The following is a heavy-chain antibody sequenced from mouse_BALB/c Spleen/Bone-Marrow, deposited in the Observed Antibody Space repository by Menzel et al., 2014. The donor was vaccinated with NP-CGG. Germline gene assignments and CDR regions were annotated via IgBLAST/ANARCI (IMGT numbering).Heavy chain of an antibody. Sequence: VQLKQSGAELVKPGASVKLSCTASGFNIKDTYMHWVKQRPEQGLEWIGRIDPANGNTKYDPKLQGKATITADTSSNTAYLQLSSLTSEDTAVYYCASYYYGSAWFAYWGQGTLVTVSA. V-gene: IGHV14-3*02. J-gene: IGHJ3*01. CDR3: ASYYYGSAWFAY. CDR2: IDPANGNT. CDR1: GFNIKDTY. D-gene: IGHD1-1*01.